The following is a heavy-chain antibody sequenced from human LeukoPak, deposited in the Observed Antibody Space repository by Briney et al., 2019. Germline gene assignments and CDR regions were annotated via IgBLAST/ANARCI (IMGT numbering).Heavy chain of an antibody. CDR2: ISSSISYI. CDR3: ARGPPISGNFWRGKNHPPDY. D-gene: IGHD3-3*01. V-gene: IGHV3-21*01. CDR1: GFTFSSYS. J-gene: IGHJ4*02. Sequence: PGGSLRLSCAASGFTFSSYSMNWVRQAPGKGLEWVSSISSSISYIYYVDSVKGRFTISRDNAKNSLYLQMNSLRAEDTAVYYCARGPPISGNFWRGKNHPPDYWGQGTLVTVSS.